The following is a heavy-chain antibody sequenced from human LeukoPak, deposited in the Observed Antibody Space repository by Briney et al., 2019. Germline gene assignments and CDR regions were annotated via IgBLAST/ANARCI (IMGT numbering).Heavy chain of an antibody. CDR1: GFTFSSYG. CDR3: AKDLGYSYGPYYGMDV. D-gene: IGHD5-18*01. V-gene: IGHV3-30*18. Sequence: GGSLRLSCAASGFTFSSYGMHWVRQAPGKGLEWVAVISYDGSNKYYADSVKGRFTISRDNSKNTLYLQMNSLRAEDTAVYYCAKDLGYSYGPYYGMDVWGQGTTVTVSS. CDR2: ISYDGSNK. J-gene: IGHJ6*02.